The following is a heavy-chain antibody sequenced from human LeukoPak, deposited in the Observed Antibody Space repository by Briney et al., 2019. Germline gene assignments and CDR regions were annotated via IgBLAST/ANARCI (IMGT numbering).Heavy chain of an antibody. CDR3: ARDPKVVSPRSTRTFDY. V-gene: IGHV1-69*04. CDR2: IIPIFGLA. D-gene: IGHD2-15*01. Sequence: ASVKVSCKASGGTFSSYAISWVRQAPGQGLEWMGRIIPIFGLANYTQKFQGRVTITADKSTNTAYMELSSLRSDDTAVYYCARDPKVVSPRSTRTFDYWGQGTLVTVSS. CDR1: GGTFSSYA. J-gene: IGHJ4*02.